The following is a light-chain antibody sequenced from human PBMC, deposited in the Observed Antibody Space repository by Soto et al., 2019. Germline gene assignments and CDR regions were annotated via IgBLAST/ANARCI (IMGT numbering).Light chain of an antibody. CDR3: EHYYGSPS. V-gene: IGKV4-1*01. Sequence: DIVMTQSPDSLAVSLGERATINCKSSQSVLSSSDSKNYLAWYQQKPGQPPKLLIYLASTRESGVPDRFSGSWSGTDFTLTISSMQTEDVAVYYCEHYYGSPSFGPGTKVDIK. J-gene: IGKJ3*01. CDR2: LAS. CDR1: QSVLSSSDSKNY.